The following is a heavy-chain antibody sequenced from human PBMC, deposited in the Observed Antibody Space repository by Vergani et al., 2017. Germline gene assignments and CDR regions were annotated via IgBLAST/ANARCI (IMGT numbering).Heavy chain of an antibody. CDR3: ASGYXSSWPHYYYYGMDV. D-gene: IGHD6-13*01. CDR1: GFTFSSYW. V-gene: IGHV3-7*01. CDR2: IKQDGSEK. Sequence: EVQLVESGGGLVQPGGSLGLSCAASGFTFSSYWMSWVRQAPGKGLEWVANIKQDGSEKYYVDSVKGRFTISRDNAKNSLYLQMNSLRAEDTAVYYCASGYXSSWPHYYYYGMDVWGQGTTVTVSS. J-gene: IGHJ6*02.